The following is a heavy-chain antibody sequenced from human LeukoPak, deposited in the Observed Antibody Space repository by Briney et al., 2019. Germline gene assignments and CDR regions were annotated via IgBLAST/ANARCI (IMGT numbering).Heavy chain of an antibody. CDR3: ASRHCSGGGCYFAGADPFDY. Sequence: GGSLRLSSAASGFTFSSYAMSWVRQAPGKGLEWVSVIYSGGNIYYIDSVKGRFTISRDTSKNTLYLQMNSLRAEDTAVYYCASRHCSGGGCYFAGADPFDYWGQGTLVTVSS. CDR2: IYSGGNI. V-gene: IGHV3-23*03. J-gene: IGHJ4*02. D-gene: IGHD2-15*01. CDR1: GFTFSSYA.